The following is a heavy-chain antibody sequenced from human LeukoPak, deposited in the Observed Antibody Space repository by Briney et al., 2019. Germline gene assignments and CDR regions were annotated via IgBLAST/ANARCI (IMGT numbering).Heavy chain of an antibody. D-gene: IGHD1-26*01. CDR2: ISGSGGST. J-gene: IGHJ4*02. Sequence: GASLRLSCAASGFTFSSYAMSWVRQAPGKGLEWVSAISGSGGSTYYADSVKGRFTISRDNSKNTLYLQMNSLRAEDTAVYYCAKGIVGATRKINFFDYWGQGTLVTVSS. CDR3: AKGIVGATRKINFFDY. V-gene: IGHV3-23*01. CDR1: GFTFSSYA.